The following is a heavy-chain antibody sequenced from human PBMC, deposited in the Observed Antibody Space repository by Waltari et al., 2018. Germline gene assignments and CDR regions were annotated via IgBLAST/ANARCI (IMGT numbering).Heavy chain of an antibody. J-gene: IGHJ4*02. CDR3: ARDVGNVGGNY. V-gene: IGHV3-7*01. CDR1: GFPFSDYW. CDR2: IKQDGSDI. Sequence: EVQLVESGGGLVQPGGSLRLSCLVSGFPFSDYWMLWFRQAPGKGLEWVANIKQDGSDIYYADSVKGRFTISRDNAKNSLYLQMNSLRAEDTAVYYCARDVGNVGGNYWGQGTLVTVSS. D-gene: IGHD3-10*01.